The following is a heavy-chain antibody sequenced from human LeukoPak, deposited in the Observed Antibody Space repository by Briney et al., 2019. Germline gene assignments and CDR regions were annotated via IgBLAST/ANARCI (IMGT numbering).Heavy chain of an antibody. Sequence: PSETLSLTCAVYGGSFSGYYWSWIRQPPGKGLEWIGEINHSGSTNYNPSLKSRVTISVDTSKNQFSLKLSSVTAADTAVYYCARHRPSSWYSPLSGFDYWGQGTLVTVSS. CDR2: INHSGST. V-gene: IGHV4-34*01. CDR1: GGSFSGYY. J-gene: IGHJ4*02. CDR3: ARHRPSSWYSPLSGFDY. D-gene: IGHD2-15*01.